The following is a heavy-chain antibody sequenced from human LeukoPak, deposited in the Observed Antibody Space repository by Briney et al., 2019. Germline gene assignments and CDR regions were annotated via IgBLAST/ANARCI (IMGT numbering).Heavy chain of an antibody. D-gene: IGHD2-21*02. V-gene: IGHV4-59*08. Sequence: PSETLSLTCTVSGGSISSYYWSWIRQPLGKGLEGIGYIYYSGSTNYNPSLKSRVTISVDTSKNQFSLKLSSVTAADTAVYYCARHTYCGGDCHPPYMDVWGKGTTVTVSS. CDR2: IYYSGST. CDR3: ARHTYCGGDCHPPYMDV. CDR1: GGSISSYY. J-gene: IGHJ6*03.